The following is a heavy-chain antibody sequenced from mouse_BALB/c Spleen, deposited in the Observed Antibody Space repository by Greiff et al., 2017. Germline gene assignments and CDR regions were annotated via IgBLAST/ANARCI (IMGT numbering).Heavy chain of an antibody. CDR3: ARGDYYGSVDY. Sequence: DVQLQESGAELVKPGASVKLSCTASGFNIKDTYMHWVKQRPEQGLEWIGRIDPANGNTKYDPKFQGKATITADTSSNTAYLQLSSLTSEDTAVYYCARGDYYGSVDYWGQGTTLTVSS. CDR1: GFNIKDTY. D-gene: IGHD1-1*01. CDR2: IDPANGNT. V-gene: IGHV14-3*02. J-gene: IGHJ2*01.